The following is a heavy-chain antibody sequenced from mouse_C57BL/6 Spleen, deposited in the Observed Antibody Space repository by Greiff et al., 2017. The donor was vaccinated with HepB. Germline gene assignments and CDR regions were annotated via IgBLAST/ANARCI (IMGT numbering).Heavy chain of an antibody. Sequence: EVKVVESGGGLVQPGRSLRLSCATSGFTFSDFYMEWVRQAPGKGLEWIAASRNKANDNTTEYSAPVKGRFIVSRDTSQSILYLQMNALRDEDTAIYYGASDAAYYYGSSYWYFDVWGTGTTVTVSS. CDR3: ASDAAYYYGSSYWYFDV. D-gene: IGHD1-1*01. V-gene: IGHV7-1*01. J-gene: IGHJ1*03. CDR1: GFTFSDFY. CDR2: SRNKANDNTT.